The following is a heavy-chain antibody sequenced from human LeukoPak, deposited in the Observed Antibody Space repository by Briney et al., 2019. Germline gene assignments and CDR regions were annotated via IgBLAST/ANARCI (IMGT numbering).Heavy chain of an antibody. CDR1: GFTFSDYA. J-gene: IGHJ4*02. Sequence: GGSLRLSCAAYGFTFSDYAMHWVRQAPGKGLEWVAVMSYDGTNYYYADSVKGRFTISRDNSKKTLYLQMKSLRVEDTAVYYCARAQYITSSSPDYWGQGTLVTVSS. V-gene: IGHV3-30*04. D-gene: IGHD3-10*01. CDR3: ARAQYITSSSPDY. CDR2: MSYDGTNY.